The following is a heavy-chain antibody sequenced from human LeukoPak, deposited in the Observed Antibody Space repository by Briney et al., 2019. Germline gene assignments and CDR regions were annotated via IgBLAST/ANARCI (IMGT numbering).Heavy chain of an antibody. Sequence: GGSLRLSCAASGFTFSTYYMNWVRQAPGKGLEWVSFITGSSSYIYYTDSVKGRFTISRDNAKNSLYLHMNSLRAEDTAVYYCARDGTWGPGTLVTVSS. CDR1: GFTFSTYY. D-gene: IGHD1-26*01. J-gene: IGHJ5*02. CDR3: ARDGT. CDR2: ITGSSSYI. V-gene: IGHV3-21*01.